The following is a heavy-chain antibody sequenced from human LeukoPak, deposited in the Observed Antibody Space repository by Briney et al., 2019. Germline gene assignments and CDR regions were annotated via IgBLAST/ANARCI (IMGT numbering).Heavy chain of an antibody. CDR3: ARRTSLWLAYLDY. CDR1: GGSISSYY. CDR2: IYYSGST. J-gene: IGHJ4*02. D-gene: IGHD6-19*01. V-gene: IGHV4-59*08. Sequence: SETLSLTCTVSGGSISSYYWSWIRQPPGKGLEWIGYIYYSGSTNYNPSLKSRVTISVDTSKNQFSLKLSSVTAADTAVYYCARRTSLWLAYLDYWGQGTLVTVSS.